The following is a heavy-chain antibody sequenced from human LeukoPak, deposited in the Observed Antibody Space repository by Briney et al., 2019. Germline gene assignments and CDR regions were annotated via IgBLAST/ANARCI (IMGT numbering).Heavy chain of an antibody. V-gene: IGHV3-74*01. CDR1: GFTFSNYW. CDR3: AKSLYNYGPGADS. CDR2: TSLDGRSS. D-gene: IGHD3-10*01. J-gene: IGHJ5*01. Sequence: PGGSLTLSCVASGFTFSNYWIHWVRQVPGKGLVWVSRTSLDGRSSTYADSVKGRFTISRDNAKNTMFLHMNSLRAEDTAVYYCAKSLYNYGPGADSWGQGTLVTVSS.